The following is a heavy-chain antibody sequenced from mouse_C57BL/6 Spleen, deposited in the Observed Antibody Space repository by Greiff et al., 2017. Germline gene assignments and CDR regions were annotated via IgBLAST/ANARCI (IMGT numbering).Heavy chain of an antibody. CDR2: IDPETGGT. CDR1: GYTFTDYE. J-gene: IGHJ4*01. V-gene: IGHV1-15*01. D-gene: IGHD1-1*01. Sequence: QVQLQQSGAELVRPGASVTLSCKASGYTFTDYEMHWVKQTPVHGLEWIGAIDPETGGTAYNQKFKDKAILTADKSSSTAYMELRSLTSEDSAVYYCTRAITTGALYAMDYWGQGTSVTVSS. CDR3: TRAITTGALYAMDY.